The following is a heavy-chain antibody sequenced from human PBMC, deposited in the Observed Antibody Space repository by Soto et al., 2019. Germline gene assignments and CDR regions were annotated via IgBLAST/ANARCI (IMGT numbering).Heavy chain of an antibody. CDR2: IYSGGST. CDR1: GFTVSSNY. Sequence: GGSLRLSCAASGFTVSSNYMSWVRQAPGKGLEWVSVIYSGGSTYYADSVKGRFTISRDNSKNTLYLQMNSLRAEDTAVYYCVRDHSGLKDFDYWGQGTLVTVSS. V-gene: IGHV3-66*01. CDR3: VRDHSGLKDFDY. J-gene: IGHJ4*02. D-gene: IGHD1-1*01.